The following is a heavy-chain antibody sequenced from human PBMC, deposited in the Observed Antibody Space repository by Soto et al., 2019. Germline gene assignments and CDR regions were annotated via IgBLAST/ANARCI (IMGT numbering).Heavy chain of an antibody. CDR3: VTGGRPAGHFYHFDD. V-gene: IGHV3-74*01. D-gene: IGHD6-13*01. J-gene: IGHJ4*02. Sequence: EVQLVESGGGLVQPGGSLRLSCAASGFTFSNYWMHWVRQAPGKGLVWVSRINFDESTTTYADSVQGRFTISRDNAKNTLDLQRNSLRAEDTAIYYCVTGGRPAGHFYHFDDWGQGALVTVSS. CDR1: GFTFSNYW. CDR2: INFDESTT.